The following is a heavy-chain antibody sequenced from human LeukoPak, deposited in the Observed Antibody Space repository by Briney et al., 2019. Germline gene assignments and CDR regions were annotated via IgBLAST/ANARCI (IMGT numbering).Heavy chain of an antibody. CDR2: INAGNGNT. V-gene: IGHV1-3*01. D-gene: IGHD1-20*01. CDR1: GYTFTSYA. J-gene: IGHJ5*02. CDR3: ARDLGNWNDRWFDP. Sequence: ASVTVSCKASGYTFTSYAMHWVRQAPGQRLEWMGWINAGNGNTKYSQKFQGRVTITSDTSASTAYMELSSLRSEDTAVYYCARDLGNWNDRWFDPWGQGTLVTVSS.